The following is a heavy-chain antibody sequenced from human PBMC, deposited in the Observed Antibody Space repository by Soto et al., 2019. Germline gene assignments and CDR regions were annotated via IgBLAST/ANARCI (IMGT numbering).Heavy chain of an antibody. D-gene: IGHD3-22*01. CDR2: IDPSDSQT. CDR1: GYSFTIYW. V-gene: IGHV5-10-1*01. CDR3: ARQIYDSDTGPNFQYYFDS. Sequence: GESLKISCQGSGYSFTIYWIGWVRQKPGKGLEWMGRIDPSDSQTYYSPSFRGHVTISVTKSITTVFLQWSSLRASDTAMYYCARQIYDSDTGPNFQYYFDSWGQGTPVTVSS. J-gene: IGHJ4*02.